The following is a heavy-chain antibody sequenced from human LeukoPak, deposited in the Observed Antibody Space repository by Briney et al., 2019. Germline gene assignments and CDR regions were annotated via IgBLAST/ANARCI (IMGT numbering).Heavy chain of an antibody. J-gene: IGHJ5*02. Sequence: GGSLRLSCAPSGFTFSSYSMNWVRQAPGKGLEWVSSISSSSSYIYYADSVKGRFTISRDNAKNSLYLQMNSLRAEDTAAYYCARGATDTTRWFDPWGQGTLVIVSS. V-gene: IGHV3-21*01. CDR3: ARGATDTTRWFDP. CDR1: GFTFSSYS. D-gene: IGHD1-7*01. CDR2: ISSSSSYI.